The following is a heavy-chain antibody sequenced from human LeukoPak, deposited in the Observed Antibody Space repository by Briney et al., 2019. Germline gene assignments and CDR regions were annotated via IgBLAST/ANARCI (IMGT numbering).Heavy chain of an antibody. D-gene: IGHD6-13*01. J-gene: IGHJ4*02. CDR3: AKAAAAPGFDF. CDR2: VSGSGDRM. V-gene: IGHV3-23*01. CDR1: GFTSSSYA. Sequence: GGSPRLSCAASGFTSSSYALNWVRQAPGKGLEWVATVSGSGDRMYHADSVKGRFTISRDNSKNTIYLQMNSLRAEDTALYYCAKAAAAPGFDFWGQGTLVTVSS.